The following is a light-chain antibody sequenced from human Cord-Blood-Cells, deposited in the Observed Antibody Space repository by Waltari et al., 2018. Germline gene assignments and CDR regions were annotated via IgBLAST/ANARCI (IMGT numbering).Light chain of an antibody. V-gene: IGLV2-8*01. Sequence: QSALTQPPSASGSPGQSVTISCTGTSSDVGGYNYVSWYQQHPGKAPKLMIYEVSKRPSGVPVRFSGSKSGNTASLTVSGLQAEDEADYYCSSYAGSNKNVFGTGTKVTVL. CDR1: SSDVGGYNY. CDR2: EVS. CDR3: SSYAGSNKNV. J-gene: IGLJ1*01.